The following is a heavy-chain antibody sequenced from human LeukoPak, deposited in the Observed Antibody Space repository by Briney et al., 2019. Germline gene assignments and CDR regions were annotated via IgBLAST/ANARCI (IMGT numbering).Heavy chain of an antibody. V-gene: IGHV1-8*01. CDR2: MNPNSGNT. Sequence: GASVKVSRKASGYTFTSYDINWVRQATGQGLEWMGWMNPNSGNTGYAQKFQGRVTMTRNTSISTAYMELSSLRSEDTAVYYCARGREVVTRLDYWGQGTLVTVSS. CDR1: GYTFTSYD. D-gene: IGHD4-23*01. CDR3: ARGREVVTRLDY. J-gene: IGHJ4*02.